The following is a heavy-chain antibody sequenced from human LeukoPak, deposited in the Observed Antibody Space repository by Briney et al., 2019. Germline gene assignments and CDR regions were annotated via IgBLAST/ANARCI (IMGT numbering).Heavy chain of an antibody. CDR3: VREDTPATANY. D-gene: IGHD2-21*02. J-gene: IGHJ4*02. V-gene: IGHV3-23*01. CDR1: GFNFANHA. CDR2: ISGGGDIT. Sequence: GSLRLSCAASGFNFANHAMSWVRQTPGKGLEWISAISGGGDITYYADSVTGRFTISRDNSKDTLFLQMHSLRPGDTAVYYCVREDTPATANYWGQGTLVTISS.